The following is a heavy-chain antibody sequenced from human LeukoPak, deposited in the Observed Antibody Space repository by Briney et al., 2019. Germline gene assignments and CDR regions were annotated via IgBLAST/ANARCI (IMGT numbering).Heavy chain of an antibody. CDR3: ARGVTPPRGSYYFDY. J-gene: IGHJ4*02. V-gene: IGHV3-30-3*01. Sequence: GGSLRLSCAASGFTFSSYAMHWVRQAPGKGLEWVAVISYDGSNKYYADSVKGRFTISRDNSKNTLYLQMNSLRAEDTAVYYCARGVTPPRGSYYFDYWGQGTLVTVSS. D-gene: IGHD1-26*01. CDR1: GFTFSSYA. CDR2: ISYDGSNK.